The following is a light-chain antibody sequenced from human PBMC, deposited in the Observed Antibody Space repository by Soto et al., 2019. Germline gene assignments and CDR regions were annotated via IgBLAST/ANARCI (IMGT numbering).Light chain of an antibody. Sequence: EIVLTQSPGTLSLSPGERATISCRASQSVTSSYLAWWQQKPGQAPRLLIYGASSRATGIPDRFSGSGSGTDFTLTISRLEPEDVAVYFCQQYGSSPTTFGQGTKVEIK. CDR1: QSVTSSY. CDR3: QQYGSSPTT. V-gene: IGKV3-20*01. CDR2: GAS. J-gene: IGKJ1*01.